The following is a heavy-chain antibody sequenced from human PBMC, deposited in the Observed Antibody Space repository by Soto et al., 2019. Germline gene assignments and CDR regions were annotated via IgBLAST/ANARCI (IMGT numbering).Heavy chain of an antibody. D-gene: IGHD4-17*01. J-gene: IGHJ4*02. Sequence: QVQLVESGGGVVQPGRSLRLSCAASGFTFSSYGMHWVRQAPGKGLEWVAVISSDGSNKYYADSVKGRFTISRDSSKNTLYLQMNSLRAEDTAVYYCARAFDYGGNTLDFWGKGTLVTVSS. CDR2: ISSDGSNK. CDR1: GFTFSSYG. CDR3: ARAFDYGGNTLDF. V-gene: IGHV3-30*03.